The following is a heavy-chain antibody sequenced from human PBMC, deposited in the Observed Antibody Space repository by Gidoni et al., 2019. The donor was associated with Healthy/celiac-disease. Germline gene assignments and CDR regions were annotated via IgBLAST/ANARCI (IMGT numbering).Heavy chain of an antibody. CDR2: IYYSGST. CDR3: ARATIYDSSWYFDL. CDR1: GGSISSYY. Sequence: QVQLQESGPGLVKPSAPLSLTCTVSGGSISSYYWSWIRQPPGKGLEWIGYIYYSGSTNYNPSLKSRVTISVDTSKNQFSLKLSSVTAADTAVYYCARATIYDSSWYFDLWGRGTLVTVSS. J-gene: IGHJ2*01. D-gene: IGHD3-22*01. V-gene: IGHV4-59*01.